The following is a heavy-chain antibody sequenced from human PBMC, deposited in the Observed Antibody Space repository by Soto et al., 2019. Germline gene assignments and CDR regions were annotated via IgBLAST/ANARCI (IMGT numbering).Heavy chain of an antibody. V-gene: IGHV1-18*01. Sequence: QVQLVQSGAEVKKRGASVKVSCKASGYTFTSYGISWVRQAPGQGLEWMGWISAYNGNTNYAQKLQGRVTMTTDTHTSTAYMELRSLRSDDTAVYYCARDSSLGMDGGWPEDYWGQGTLVTVSS. CDR1: GYTFTSYG. CDR2: ISAYNGNT. J-gene: IGHJ4*02. D-gene: IGHD7-27*01. CDR3: ARDSSLGMDGGWPEDY.